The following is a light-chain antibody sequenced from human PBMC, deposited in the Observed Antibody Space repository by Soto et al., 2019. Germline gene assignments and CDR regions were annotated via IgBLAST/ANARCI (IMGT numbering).Light chain of an antibody. CDR1: SSNIGSNY. Sequence: QSVLTQPPSASGTPGQRVTISCSGSSSNIGSNYVYWYQQLPGTAPKLLIYSHNQRPSGVPDRFSSSKSGTSASLAISGLRSEDEADYYCAAWDDSLRGYVFGTGTKLTVL. V-gene: IGLV1-47*01. CDR3: AAWDDSLRGYV. J-gene: IGLJ1*01. CDR2: SHN.